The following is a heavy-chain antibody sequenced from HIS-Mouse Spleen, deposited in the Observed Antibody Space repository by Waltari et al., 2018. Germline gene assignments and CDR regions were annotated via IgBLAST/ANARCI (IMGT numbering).Heavy chain of an antibody. CDR1: GFPVSSNY. Sequence: EVQLVESGGGLVQPGGSLGLACAACGFPVSSNYMSWVRQAPGKGLEWVSVIYSGGSTYYADSVKGRFTISRDNSKNTLYLQMNSLRAEDTAVYYCASFRHNWNYFDYWGQGTLVTVSS. CDR2: IYSGGST. D-gene: IGHD1-20*01. CDR3: ASFRHNWNYFDY. V-gene: IGHV3-66*01. J-gene: IGHJ4*02.